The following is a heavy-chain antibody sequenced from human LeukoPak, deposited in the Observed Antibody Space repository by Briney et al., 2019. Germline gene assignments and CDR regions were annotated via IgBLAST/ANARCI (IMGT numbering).Heavy chain of an antibody. V-gene: IGHV3-30*02. CDR3: AKDSSGWYVQEDYYYYMDV. CDR1: GFTFSSYG. J-gene: IGHJ6*03. D-gene: IGHD6-19*01. Sequence: GGSLRLSCAASGFTFSSYGMHWVRQAPGKGLEWVAFIRYDGSNKYYADSVKGRFTISRDNSKNTLYLQMNSLRAEDTAVYYCAKDSSGWYVQEDYYYYMDVWGKGTTVTISS. CDR2: IRYDGSNK.